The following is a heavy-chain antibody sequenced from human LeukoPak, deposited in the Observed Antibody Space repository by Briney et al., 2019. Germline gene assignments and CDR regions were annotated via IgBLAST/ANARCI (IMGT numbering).Heavy chain of an antibody. J-gene: IGHJ4*02. CDR3: ARARRGLRSSTWNYFDY. Sequence: PSETLSLTCTVSGGSLSSYYWSWIRQPPGKGLEWIGYIHYSGSTNYNPSLKRRVTISVDTSKNQFSLKLSSVTAADAAVYYCARARRGLRSSTWNYFDYWGQGTLVTVSS. V-gene: IGHV4-59*01. D-gene: IGHD4-17*01. CDR1: GGSLSSYY. CDR2: IHYSGST.